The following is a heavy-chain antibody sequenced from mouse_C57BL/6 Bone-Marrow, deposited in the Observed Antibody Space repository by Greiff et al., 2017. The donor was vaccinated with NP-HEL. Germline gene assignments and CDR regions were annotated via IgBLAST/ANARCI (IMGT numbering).Heavy chain of an antibody. Sequence: VQLKESGAELVRPGSSVKMSCKTSGYTFTSYGINWVKQRPGRGLEWFGYIFLGNGYTGYNERFKGKATLTSDTSSSTAYMQLSSLTSEDSAIYFCARFYYGSSFAYWGQGTLVTVSA. V-gene: IGHV1-58*01. CDR1: GYTFTSYG. CDR2: IFLGNGYT. CDR3: ARFYYGSSFAY. J-gene: IGHJ3*01. D-gene: IGHD1-1*01.